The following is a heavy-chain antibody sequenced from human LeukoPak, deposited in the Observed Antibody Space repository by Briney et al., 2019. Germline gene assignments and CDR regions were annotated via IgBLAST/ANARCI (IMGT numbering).Heavy chain of an antibody. Sequence: GGSLRLSCAASGFSFSAYGMHWVRQAPGKGLEWVALISYDGSKIYYADSVKGRFTISRDNSKNTLYLHMNSLRTEGTSVYYCARPDAPWVTAGVDYWGQGTLVTVSS. CDR1: GFSFSAYG. V-gene: IGHV3-30*04. CDR3: ARPDAPWVTAGVDY. D-gene: IGHD2-21*02. J-gene: IGHJ4*02. CDR2: ISYDGSKI.